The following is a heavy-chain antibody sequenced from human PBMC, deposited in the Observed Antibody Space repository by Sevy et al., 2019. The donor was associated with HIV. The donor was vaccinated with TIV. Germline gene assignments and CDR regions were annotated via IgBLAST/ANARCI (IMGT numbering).Heavy chain of an antibody. V-gene: IGHV3-30-3*01. J-gene: IGHJ5*02. CDR1: GFTFSNYA. D-gene: IGHD3-10*01. Sequence: GGSLRLSCAASGFTFSNYAMHWVRQAPGKGLEWVAVISYDGSNKYYADSVKGRFTISRDNSKNTLYLQMNSLRAEDTAVYYCARDPSYYGSGYNWFDPWGQGTLVTVSS. CDR2: ISYDGSNK. CDR3: ARDPSYYGSGYNWFDP.